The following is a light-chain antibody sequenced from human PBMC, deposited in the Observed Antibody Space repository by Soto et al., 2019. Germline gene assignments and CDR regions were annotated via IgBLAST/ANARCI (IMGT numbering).Light chain of an antibody. CDR1: QSVSNNY. CDR2: GAS. J-gene: IGKJ1*01. Sequence: EIVLTQSPATLSSFPGARVPLSCRASQSVSNNYLAWSQQKPGQAPRLLIYGASNRATGIPDRFSGSGSGTDFTLTISRLEPEDFAVYYCQQYGSSGTFGQGTKVDIK. V-gene: IGKV3-20*01. CDR3: QQYGSSGT.